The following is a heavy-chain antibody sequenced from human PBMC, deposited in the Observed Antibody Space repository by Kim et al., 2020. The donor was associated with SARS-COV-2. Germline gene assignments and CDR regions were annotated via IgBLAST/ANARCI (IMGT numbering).Heavy chain of an antibody. D-gene: IGHD3-9*01. J-gene: IGHJ5*02. V-gene: IGHV4-39*01. CDR2: IYYSGST. Sequence: SETLSLTCTVSGGSISSSSYYWGWIRQPPGKGLEWIGSIYYSGSTYYNPSLKSRVTISVDTSKNQFSLKLSSVTAADTAVYYCARLTSYYDILTGYTNPDWFDPWGQGTLVTVSS. CDR3: ARLTSYYDILTGYTNPDWFDP. CDR1: GGSISSSSYY.